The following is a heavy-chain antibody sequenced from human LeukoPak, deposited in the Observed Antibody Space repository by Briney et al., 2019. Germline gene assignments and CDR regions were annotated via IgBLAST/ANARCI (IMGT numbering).Heavy chain of an antibody. D-gene: IGHD2-2*01. Sequence: GGSLRLSCAASGFTFSSYSMNWVRQAPGKGLEWVSSISSSSSYIYYADSVKGRFTISRDNAKNSLYLQMNSLRAEDTAVYYCARAPPIRSSYYYGMDVWGQGTTVTVSS. J-gene: IGHJ6*02. CDR2: ISSSSSYI. V-gene: IGHV3-21*01. CDR3: ARAPPIRSSYYYGMDV. CDR1: GFTFSSYS.